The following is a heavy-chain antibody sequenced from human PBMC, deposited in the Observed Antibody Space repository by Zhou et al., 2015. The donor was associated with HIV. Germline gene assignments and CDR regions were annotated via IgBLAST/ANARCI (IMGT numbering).Heavy chain of an antibody. CDR3: ARGRGWTGANDAFDE. Sequence: QVQLVQSGAEVKKPGASVKVSCKASGYTFTNYDINWVRQVTGQGPEWMGWINPNSGKTDYAQKFQGRVTMTRNTSVSTAYMELSSLRSEDTAVYYCARGRGWTGANDAFDEWGQGAMVTVSS. CDR1: GYTFTNYD. D-gene: IGHD6-25*01. J-gene: IGHJ3*01. V-gene: IGHV1-8*01. CDR2: INPNSGKT.